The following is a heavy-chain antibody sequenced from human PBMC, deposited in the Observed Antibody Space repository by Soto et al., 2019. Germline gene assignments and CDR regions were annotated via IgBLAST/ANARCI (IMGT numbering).Heavy chain of an antibody. CDR3: TSGRITITFGGAIIIDY. D-gene: IGHD3-16*01. CDR2: LNPTTGNT. J-gene: IGHJ4*02. V-gene: IGHV1-8*01. CDR1: GYLFTSSD. Sequence: QVQLVQSGAEVKKPGASVKVSCKASGYLFTSSDINWVRQATGQGLEWMGWLNPTTGNTGYAQNFQGRVTKTGNTSISTAYMELSSLKSEDKARDYCTSGRITITFGGAIIIDYWGQGSLVTVSS.